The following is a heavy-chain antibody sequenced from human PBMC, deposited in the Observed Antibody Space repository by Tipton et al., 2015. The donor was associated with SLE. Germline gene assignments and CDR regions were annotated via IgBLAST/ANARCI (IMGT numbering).Heavy chain of an antibody. CDR2: IHDSGRT. J-gene: IGHJ4*02. CDR3: ARGFFHDYWSAEQGRKSFYFDN. CDR1: GGSISGYY. D-gene: IGHD3-3*01. V-gene: IGHV4-59*12. Sequence: TLSLTCTVPGGSISGYYWSWIRQSPGKGLEWIGYIHDSGRTNSNPSLKSRITMSLDTSKKQFSLKLTSVTAADTAVYFCARGFFHDYWSAEQGRKSFYFDNWGQGALVTVSS.